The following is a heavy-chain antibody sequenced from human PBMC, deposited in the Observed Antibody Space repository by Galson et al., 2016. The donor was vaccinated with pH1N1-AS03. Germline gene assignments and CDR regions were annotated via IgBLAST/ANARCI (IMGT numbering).Heavy chain of an antibody. CDR3: ARGVVDCSGPACSGTLRFDP. J-gene: IGHJ5*02. CDR1: GCTFTTYD. Sequence: SVKVSCKASGCTFTTYDINWVRQAPGQGLEWMGWMNPDSGNTGYAPSFQGRVTITRDTSISTAYMELSSLRSEDTAGYYCARGVVDCSGPACSGTLRFDPWGQGTLVTVSS. V-gene: IGHV1-8*03. CDR2: MNPDSGNT. D-gene: IGHD2-15*01.